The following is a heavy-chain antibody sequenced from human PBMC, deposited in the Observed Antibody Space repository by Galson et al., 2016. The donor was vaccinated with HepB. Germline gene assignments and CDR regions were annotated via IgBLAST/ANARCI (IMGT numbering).Heavy chain of an antibody. CDR2: INHSGST. CDR3: ARAYSSSFDY. CDR1: GGSFSGHY. V-gene: IGHV4-34*01. J-gene: IGHJ4*02. D-gene: IGHD6-6*01. Sequence: ETLSLTCAVSGGSFSGHYWTWIRQSPGKGLEWIGEINHSGSTNYNPSLKSRVTISVDTSKNRFSLRLRSVTAADTAVFYCARAYSSSFDYWGQGTLVTVSS.